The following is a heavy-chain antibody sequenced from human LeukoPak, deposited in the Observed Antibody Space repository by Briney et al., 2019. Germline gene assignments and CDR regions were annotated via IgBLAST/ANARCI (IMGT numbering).Heavy chain of an antibody. CDR1: GFTFSSYA. D-gene: IGHD5-12*01. V-gene: IGHV3-30*18. Sequence: PGGSLRLSCVASGFTFSSYAMHWLRQPPGKGLEWVAVISYDGSEKYYADSVKGRLTSSKDNTKNTLYLQMNSLRAEGTAVYYCAKDRSGYDYVSLFDYWGQGSLVTVSS. J-gene: IGHJ4*02. CDR3: AKDRSGYDYVSLFDY. CDR2: ISYDGSEK.